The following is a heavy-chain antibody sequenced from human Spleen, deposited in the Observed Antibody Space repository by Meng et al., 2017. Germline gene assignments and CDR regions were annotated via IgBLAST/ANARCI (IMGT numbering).Heavy chain of an antibody. Sequence: ASVKVSCKPSGYNFPDYYIHWVRRAPGQGLEWMGWISAYNGNTNYAQKLQGRVTMTTDTSTSTAYMELSGLRSDDTAMYYCARDEDISAAGKLFGDYWGQGTLVTVSS. J-gene: IGHJ4*02. CDR2: ISAYNGNT. V-gene: IGHV1-18*04. CDR1: GYNFPDYY. CDR3: ARDEDISAAGKLFGDY. D-gene: IGHD6-13*01.